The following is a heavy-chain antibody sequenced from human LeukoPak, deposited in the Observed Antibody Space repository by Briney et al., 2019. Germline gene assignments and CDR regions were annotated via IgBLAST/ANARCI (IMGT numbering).Heavy chain of an antibody. V-gene: IGHV3-23*01. CDR3: AKERDGDYVRYTHY. D-gene: IGHD4-17*01. J-gene: IGHJ4*02. CDR1: GFTFSIYT. Sequence: GGSLRLSCVASGFTFSIYTMSWVRQAPGKGLEWVSSISASGGGTYYADSVKGRFTISRDNSKNTLYLQLSSLRADDTAVYHCAKERDGDYVRYTHYWGQGTLVTVSS. CDR2: ISASGGGT.